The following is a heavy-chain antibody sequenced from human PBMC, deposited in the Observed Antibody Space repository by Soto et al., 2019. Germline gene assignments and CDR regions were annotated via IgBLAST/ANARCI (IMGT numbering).Heavy chain of an antibody. D-gene: IGHD3-10*01. CDR1: GGSFNDYY. V-gene: IGHV4-34*01. J-gene: IGHJ6*02. CDR2: INHSGST. CDR3: ARGHHYYVSGSFVFFSYGMHV. Sequence: QVQLQQWGAGLLKPSETLSLTCAVYGGSFNDYYWSWIRQVPGKGLEWLGQINHSGSTKCNPSLKSRFSRSVDTSKNQFSLRLSSVTAADTALYYCARGHHYYVSGSFVFFSYGMHVWGQGTTVTVSS.